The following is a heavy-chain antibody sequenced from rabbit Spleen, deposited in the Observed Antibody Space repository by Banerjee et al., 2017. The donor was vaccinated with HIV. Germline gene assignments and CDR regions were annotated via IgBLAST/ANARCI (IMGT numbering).Heavy chain of an antibody. CDR2: IDPLFGIT. CDR1: GFTLNSYY. V-gene: IGHV1S7*01. CDR3: ARDGTGGSYFAL. Sequence: HLKESGGGLVQPGGSLKLSCTASGFTLNSYYMNWVRQAPGKGLEWIGYIDPLFGITYYANWVNGRFSISRENAQNTVFLQMTSLTAADTATYFCARDGTGGSYFALWGQGTLVTVS. J-gene: IGHJ4*01. D-gene: IGHD8-1*01.